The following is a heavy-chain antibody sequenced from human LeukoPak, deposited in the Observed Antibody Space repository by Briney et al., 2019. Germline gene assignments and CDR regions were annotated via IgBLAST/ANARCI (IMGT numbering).Heavy chain of an antibody. J-gene: IGHJ4*02. D-gene: IGHD3-3*01. CDR1: GFTFSSHS. V-gene: IGHV3-21*01. CDR2: ISSSSGYI. Sequence: GGSLRLSCAASGFTFSSHSMTWVRQAPGKGLQWVSSISSSSGYIYYADSVRGRFTISRDNAKNSLYLQMNGLRVEDTAVYYCAREAFPIATTIFAAFDSWGQGVLVTVSS. CDR3: AREAFPIATTIFAAFDS.